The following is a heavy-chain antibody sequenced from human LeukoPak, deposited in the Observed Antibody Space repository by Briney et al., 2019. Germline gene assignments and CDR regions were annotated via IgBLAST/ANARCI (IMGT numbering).Heavy chain of an antibody. CDR1: GFTFSNSD. CDR3: ASGERPPPYTTDAWYFAL. CDR2: IGTEVDG. V-gene: IGHV3-13*01. Sequence: GGSLRLSCAASGFTFSNSDMHWVRQSAGKGLEWVSTIGTEVDGFYPVSVKGRFTISRDNAKNTLYLHMNRLTPGDTGVYYCASGERPPPYTTDAWYFALWGRGTLVTVSS. D-gene: IGHD1-26*01. J-gene: IGHJ2*01.